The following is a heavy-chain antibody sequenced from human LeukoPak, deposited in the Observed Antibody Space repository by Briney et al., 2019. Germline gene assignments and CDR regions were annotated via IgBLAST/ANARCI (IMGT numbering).Heavy chain of an antibody. D-gene: IGHD2-2*02. Sequence: ASVKASCKVSGYTLTELSMHWVRQAPGKGLEWMGGFDPEDGETIYAQKFQGRVTMTEDTSTDTAYMELSSLRSEDTAVYYCATVRYCSSTSCYTHFDYWGQGTLVTVSS. V-gene: IGHV1-24*01. CDR2: FDPEDGET. CDR3: ATVRYCSSTSCYTHFDY. CDR1: GYTLTELS. J-gene: IGHJ4*02.